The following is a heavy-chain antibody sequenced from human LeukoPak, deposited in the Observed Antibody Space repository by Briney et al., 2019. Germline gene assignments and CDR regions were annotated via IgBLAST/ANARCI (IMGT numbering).Heavy chain of an antibody. CDR3: ARVPDTVRASRFSSHNWFDP. D-gene: IGHD2-2*01. V-gene: IGHV5-51*01. Sequence: GESLKISCKGSGYSFTTYWIGWVRQMPGKGLEWMGIIYTGDSDTRYSPSFQGQATISADKSISTAYLQWSSLKASDTAMYYCARVPDTVRASRFSSHNWFDPWGQGTLVTVSS. CDR1: GYSFTTYW. CDR2: IYTGDSDT. J-gene: IGHJ5*02.